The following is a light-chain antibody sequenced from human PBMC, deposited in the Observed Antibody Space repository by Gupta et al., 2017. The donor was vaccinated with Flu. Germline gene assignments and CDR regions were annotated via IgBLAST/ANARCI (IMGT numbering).Light chain of an antibody. J-gene: IGLJ3*02. Sequence: QTVVTQEPSFSVSPGGAVTLTCGLSSASVSASYFPSWYQQTPGQSPRTLIYSTNTRSSGVPDRFSGSILGNKAALTITGAQVDDESDYYCALYMSRGIWVFGGGTKLTVL. CDR2: STN. CDR3: ALYMSRGIWV. V-gene: IGLV8-61*01. CDR1: SASVSASYF.